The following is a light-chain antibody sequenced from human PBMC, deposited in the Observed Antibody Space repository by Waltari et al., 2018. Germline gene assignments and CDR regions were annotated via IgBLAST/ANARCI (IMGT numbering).Light chain of an antibody. V-gene: IGLV4-69*01. Sequence: QLVVTQSPSASAPLGASVKLTCTLSSGHSSNIVAWLQQRPEKGPRYLMKVNSDGSHIKGDEIPARFSGSSSGAERYLTISSLQSDDEADYYCQTGGHGTWVFGGGTTLTVL. CDR2: VNSDGSH. CDR1: SGHSSNI. J-gene: IGLJ3*02. CDR3: QTGGHGTWV.